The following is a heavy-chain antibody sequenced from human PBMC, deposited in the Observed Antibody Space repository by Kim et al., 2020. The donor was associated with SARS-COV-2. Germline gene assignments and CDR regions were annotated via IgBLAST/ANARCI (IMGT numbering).Heavy chain of an antibody. Sequence: GGSLRLSCAASGFTFSSYAMHWVRQAPGKGLEWVAVISYDGSNKYYADSVKGRFTISRDNSKNTLYLQMNSLRAEDTAVYYCARDVYCSSTSCYRPFGISGYFDLWGRGTLVTVSS. CDR1: GFTFSSYA. D-gene: IGHD2-2*01. CDR3: ARDVYCSSTSCYRPFGISGYFDL. V-gene: IGHV3-30-3*01. CDR2: ISYDGSNK. J-gene: IGHJ2*01.